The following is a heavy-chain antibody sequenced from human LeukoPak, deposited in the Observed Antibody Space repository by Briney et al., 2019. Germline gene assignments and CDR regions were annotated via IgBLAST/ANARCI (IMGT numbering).Heavy chain of an antibody. CDR2: VFYSGVN. J-gene: IGHJ4*02. CDR1: GGSISSYY. CDR3: ATFRGSPRRGPLDF. Sequence: SETLSLTCTVPGGSISSYYWKWIRQSPGKGLEWIGYVFYSGVNNYNPSLKGRATISIETSRNQISLNLSPMTAADTAVYYCATFRGSPRRGPLDFWGQGTLVNVSS. V-gene: IGHV4-59*03. D-gene: IGHD5-12*01.